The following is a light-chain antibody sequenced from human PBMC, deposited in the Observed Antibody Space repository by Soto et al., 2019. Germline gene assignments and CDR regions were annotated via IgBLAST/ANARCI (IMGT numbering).Light chain of an antibody. Sequence: DIQMTQSPSSLSASVGDRVTITCRASQGISNFLAWYQQKPGKVPKLLISAASTLQSGVPSRFSGSGSGTDFTLTITSLQPEDVATYYCQQYSSVLTFGQGTRLEIK. V-gene: IGKV1-27*01. CDR2: AAS. J-gene: IGKJ5*01. CDR3: QQYSSVLT. CDR1: QGISNF.